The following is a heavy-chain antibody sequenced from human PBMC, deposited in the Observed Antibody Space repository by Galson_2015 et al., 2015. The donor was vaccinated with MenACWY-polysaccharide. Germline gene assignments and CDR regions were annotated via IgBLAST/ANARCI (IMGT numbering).Heavy chain of an antibody. Sequence: SETLSLTCTVSGGSVNSINYYWAWLRQPPGEGLEWIGYIYYSGRTNYNPSLKSRVTISLDTSNNQFSLKLSSVTAADTAVYYCARVEKYSGSYYILHWGQGTLVTVSS. J-gene: IGHJ4*02. CDR3: ARVEKYSGSYYILH. CDR2: IYYSGRT. V-gene: IGHV4-61*05. D-gene: IGHD1-26*01. CDR1: GGSVNSINYY.